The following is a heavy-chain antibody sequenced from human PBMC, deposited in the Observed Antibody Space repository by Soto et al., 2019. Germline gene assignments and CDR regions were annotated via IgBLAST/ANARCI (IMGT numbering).Heavy chain of an antibody. V-gene: IGHV4-4*07. Sequence: KPSETLSLTCTVSCGSINTFYWSWVRQPAGKGLEWIGRIFSSGSTSFNPSLESRVAMSVDTSKNHFSLNLSSVTAADMAVYYCAREGSYSAYNFAHGIQLWSFDLSGKGALVTVS. J-gene: IGHJ4*02. CDR3: AREGSYSAYNFAHGIQLWSFDL. D-gene: IGHD5-12*01. CDR1: CGSINTFY. CDR2: IFSSGST.